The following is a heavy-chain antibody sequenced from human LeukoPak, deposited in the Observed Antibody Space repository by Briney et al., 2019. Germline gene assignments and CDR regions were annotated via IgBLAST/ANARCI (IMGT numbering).Heavy chain of an antibody. D-gene: IGHD6-13*01. J-gene: IGHJ4*02. CDR1: GYTFTGYY. CDR3: ARDMSSSWYYFDY. CDR2: INPNSGGT. V-gene: IGHV1-2*02. Sequence: GASLKVSCKASGYTFTGYYMHCVRQAPGQGREWRGWINPNSGGTNYAQKFQGRVTMTRDTSISTAYMELSRLRSDDTAVYYCARDMSSSWYYFDYWGQGTLVTVSS.